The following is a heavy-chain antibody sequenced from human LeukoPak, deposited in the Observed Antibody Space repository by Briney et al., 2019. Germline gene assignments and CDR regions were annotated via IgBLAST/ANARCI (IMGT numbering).Heavy chain of an antibody. J-gene: IGHJ4*02. CDR1: GFTFSSYW. CDR2: INSDGSST. CDR3: ARAPTVTYYFDY. V-gene: IGHV3-74*01. D-gene: IGHD4-17*01. Sequence: WGSLRLSCAASGFTFSSYWMHWVRQAPGKGLVWVSRINSDGSSTSYADSVKGRFTISRDNAKNTLYLQMNSLRAEDTAVYYCARAPTVTYYFDYWGQGTLVTVSS.